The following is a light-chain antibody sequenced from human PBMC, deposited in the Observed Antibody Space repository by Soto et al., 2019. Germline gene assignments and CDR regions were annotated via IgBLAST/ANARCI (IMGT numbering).Light chain of an antibody. J-gene: IGKJ2*03. Sequence: EIVLTQSPGTLSLSLGERATLSCRASQSVSSNYLAWYQQKPAQAPRLLIYATSSRATGIPDRFSDSGSGTDFALTISRLEPEDFAVYYCQQYGSSPRYSFGQGTKLEIK. CDR3: QQYGSSPRYS. CDR2: ATS. V-gene: IGKV3-20*01. CDR1: QSVSSNY.